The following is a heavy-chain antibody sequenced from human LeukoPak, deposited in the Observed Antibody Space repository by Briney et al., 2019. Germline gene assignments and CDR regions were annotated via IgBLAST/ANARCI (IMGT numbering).Heavy chain of an antibody. CDR3: ARGKRAARPPYYYYYYMDV. D-gene: IGHD6-6*01. CDR2: IYHSGST. V-gene: IGHV4-38-2*02. Sequence: SETLSLTCTVSGYSISSGYYWGWIRQPPGKGLEWIGSIYHSGSTNYNPSLKSRVTISVDTSKNQFSLKLCSVTAADTAVYYCARGKRAARPPYYYYYYMDVWGKGTTVTVSS. J-gene: IGHJ6*03. CDR1: GYSISSGYY.